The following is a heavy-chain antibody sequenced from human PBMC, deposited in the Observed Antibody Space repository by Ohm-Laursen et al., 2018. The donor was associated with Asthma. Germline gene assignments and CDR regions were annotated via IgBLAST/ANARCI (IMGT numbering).Heavy chain of an antibody. CDR1: GGTFSTSV. CDR3: ARKAGSCIVSTCYSLDF. CDR2: LNSVFGTS. V-gene: IGHV1-69*13. D-gene: IGHD2-15*01. J-gene: IGHJ4*02. Sequence: SVKVSCKASGGTFSTSVFGWVRQAPGQGLEWLGGLNSVFGTSTYAQKFHDRFTITADEYTSTVNMTLSSLTSEDTAVYYCARKAGSCIVSTCYSLDFWGQGTLVTVSS.